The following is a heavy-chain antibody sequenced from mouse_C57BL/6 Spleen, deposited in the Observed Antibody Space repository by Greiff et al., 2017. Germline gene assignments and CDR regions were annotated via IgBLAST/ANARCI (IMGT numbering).Heavy chain of an antibody. Sequence: QVQLQQPGAELVMPGASVKLSCKASGYTFTSYWMHWVKQRPGQGLEWIGEIDPSDSYTNYNQKFKGKSTLTGDKSSSTAYMQLSRLTAEDSAVYYCAGGSSDFDYWGQGTTLTVSS. J-gene: IGHJ2*01. CDR3: AGGSSDFDY. V-gene: IGHV1-69*01. D-gene: IGHD1-1*01. CDR2: IDPSDSYT. CDR1: GYTFTSYW.